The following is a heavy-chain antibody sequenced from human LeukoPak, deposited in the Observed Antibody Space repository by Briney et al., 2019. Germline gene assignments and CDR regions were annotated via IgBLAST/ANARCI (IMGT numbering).Heavy chain of an antibody. V-gene: IGHV4-59*01. CDR1: GGSISSYY. J-gene: IGHJ4*02. Sequence: SETLSLTCTASGGSISSYYWSWIRQPPGKGLEWIGYIYYSGSTNYNPSLKSRVTISVDTSKNQFSLKLSSVTAADTAVYYCARASNCGGDCYHYWGQGTLVTVSS. CDR3: ARASNCGGDCYHY. D-gene: IGHD2-21*02. CDR2: IYYSGST.